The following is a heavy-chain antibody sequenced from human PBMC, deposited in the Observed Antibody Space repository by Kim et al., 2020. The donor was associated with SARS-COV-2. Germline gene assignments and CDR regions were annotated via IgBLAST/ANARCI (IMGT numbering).Heavy chain of an antibody. Sequence: GESLKISCKGSGYSFTSYWIGWVRQMPGKGLEWMGIIYPGDSDTRYSPSFQGQVTISADKSISTAYLQWSSLKASDTAMYYCARQPRVGATMNNWFDPWGQGTLVTVSS. CDR2: IYPGDSDT. J-gene: IGHJ5*02. CDR3: ARQPRVGATMNNWFDP. D-gene: IGHD1-26*01. V-gene: IGHV5-51*01. CDR1: GYSFTSYW.